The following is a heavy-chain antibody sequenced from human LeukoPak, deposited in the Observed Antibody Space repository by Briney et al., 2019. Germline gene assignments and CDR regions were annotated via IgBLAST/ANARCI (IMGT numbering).Heavy chain of an antibody. CDR3: ARASVTYYYYYYMDV. J-gene: IGHJ6*03. CDR1: GGSITNYY. CDR2: IHYSGST. D-gene: IGHD4-11*01. Sequence: SETLPLTCTVSGGSITNYYWTWIRQPPGKGLEWIGYIHYSGSTNYNPSLKSRATISVDTSKNQFSLKLSSVTAADTAVYYCARASVTYYYYYYMDVWGKGTTVTVSS. V-gene: IGHV4-59*01.